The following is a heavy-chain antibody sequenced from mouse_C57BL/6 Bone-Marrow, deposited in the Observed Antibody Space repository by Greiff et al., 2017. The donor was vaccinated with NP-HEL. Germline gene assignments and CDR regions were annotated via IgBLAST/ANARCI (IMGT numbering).Heavy chain of an antibody. J-gene: IGHJ4*01. D-gene: IGHD4-1*01. Sequence: ESGPGLVKPSPSLSLTCSVTGYSITSGYYWNWIRQFPGNKLEWMGYISYDGSNNYNPSLKNRISITRDTSKNQFFLKLNSVTTEDAATYYCARDRNWDPYAMDYWGQGTSVTVSS. CDR2: ISYDGSN. CDR3: ARDRNWDPYAMDY. CDR1: GYSITSGYY. V-gene: IGHV3-6*01.